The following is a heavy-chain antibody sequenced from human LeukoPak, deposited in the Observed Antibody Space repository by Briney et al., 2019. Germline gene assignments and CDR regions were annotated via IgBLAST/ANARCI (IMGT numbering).Heavy chain of an antibody. V-gene: IGHV5-10-1*01. CDR2: IDPTDSST. J-gene: IGHJ4*02. CDR3: ARGSTGSY. Sequence: GESLKISCSGSGYSLTNHWNSWVRPVPGKGLEWTGRIDPTDSSTTYSPSFQGHVTISADKSITTAYLQWSSLKASDTAMYYCARGSTGSYWGRGTLVTVSS. CDR1: GYSLTNHW. D-gene: IGHD2-2*01.